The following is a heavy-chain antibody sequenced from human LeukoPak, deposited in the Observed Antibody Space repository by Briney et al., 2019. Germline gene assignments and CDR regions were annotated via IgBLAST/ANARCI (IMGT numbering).Heavy chain of an antibody. CDR2: INAGNGNT. CDR3: ARAPDYGGNLDY. J-gene: IGHJ4*02. CDR1: GFTFSSYA. Sequence: GGSLRLSCAASGFTFSSYAMHWVRQAPGQRLEWMGWINAGNGNTKYSQKFQGRVTITRDTSASTAYMELSSLRSEDTAVYYCARAPDYGGNLDYWGQGTLVTVSS. D-gene: IGHD4-23*01. V-gene: IGHV1-3*01.